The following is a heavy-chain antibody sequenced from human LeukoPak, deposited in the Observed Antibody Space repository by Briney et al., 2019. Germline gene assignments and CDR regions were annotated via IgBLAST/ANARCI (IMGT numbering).Heavy chain of an antibody. CDR3: ARGTGTTAYFLD. Sequence: PGGSLRLSCAASGFNFSDYYMSWVRQAPGKGLEWVSYISGSSGYTKYADSVKGRFTISRVNATNSLYLQVNSLRTEAPAVYYGARGTGTTAYFLDWGQGTQVTVSS. J-gene: IGHJ4*02. CDR1: GFNFSDYY. CDR2: ISGSSGYT. V-gene: IGHV3-11*06. D-gene: IGHD1-1*01.